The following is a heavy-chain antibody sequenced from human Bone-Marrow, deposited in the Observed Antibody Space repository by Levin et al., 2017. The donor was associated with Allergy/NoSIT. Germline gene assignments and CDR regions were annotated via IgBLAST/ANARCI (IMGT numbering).Heavy chain of an antibody. D-gene: IGHD3-16*01. J-gene: IGHJ6*02. CDR3: ADLGRSHGLDV. CDR1: GFTSGFTFNDHY. V-gene: IGHV3-72*01. CDR2: VTNTGDSDTT. Sequence: PGGSLRLSCEASGFTSGFTFNDHYIDWVRQAPGKGLEWIGRVTNTGDSDTTKYAASMKGRLTISRDDSKNSVFLQMNSLKTEDTAVSYCADLGRSHGLDVWGQGTTVTVSS.